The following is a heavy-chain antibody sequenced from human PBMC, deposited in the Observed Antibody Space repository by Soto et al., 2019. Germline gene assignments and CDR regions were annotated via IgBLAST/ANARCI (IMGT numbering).Heavy chain of an antibody. CDR1: GGSISSYY. CDR2: IYYSGST. D-gene: IGHD5-12*01. J-gene: IGHJ6*02. Sequence: SETLSLTCTVSGGSISSYYWSWIRQPPGKGPEWIGYIYYSGSTNYNPSLKSRVTISVDTSKNQFSLKLSSVTAADTAVYYCARGIEMATIWGYYYGMDVWGQGTTVTVSS. V-gene: IGHV4-59*01. CDR3: ARGIEMATIWGYYYGMDV.